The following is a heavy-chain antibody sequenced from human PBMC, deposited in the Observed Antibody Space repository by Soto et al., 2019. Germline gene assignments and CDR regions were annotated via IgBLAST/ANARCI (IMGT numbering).Heavy chain of an antibody. Sequence: SETLSLTCTVSGVSVGSDGYYWGWVRQHPEKGLEWIAYIYNSGSTYYNPSLRSRVSISADTSKNQFSLKLRSVSAADTAVYYCARGGDEYYFDSWRQGTLVTVSS. D-gene: IGHD3-3*01. CDR2: IYNSGST. V-gene: IGHV4-31*03. CDR3: ARGGDEYYFDS. J-gene: IGHJ4*02. CDR1: GVSVGSDGYY.